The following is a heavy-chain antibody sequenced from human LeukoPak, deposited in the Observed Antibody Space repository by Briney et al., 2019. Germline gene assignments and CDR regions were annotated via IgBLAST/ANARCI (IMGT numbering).Heavy chain of an antibody. V-gene: IGHV4-39*01. Sequence: MTSETLSLXCTVSGGSISSTNNYWGWIRQPPGKGQEWIGSFFYSGSTHYNPSLKSRVSISVDTSKNQWPLNLRSVTAADMAVYYCVRHPREWDIVEATVAFDYWGQGALVTVSS. CDR2: FFYSGST. CDR3: VRHPREWDIVEATVAFDY. J-gene: IGHJ4*02. D-gene: IGHD2-2*01. CDR1: GGSISSTNNY.